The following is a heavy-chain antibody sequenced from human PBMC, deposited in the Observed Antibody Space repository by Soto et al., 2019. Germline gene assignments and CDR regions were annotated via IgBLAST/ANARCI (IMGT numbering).Heavy chain of an antibody. CDR1: GFTFSSYA. CDR2: ISGSGGST. J-gene: IGHJ6*02. V-gene: IGHV3-23*01. Sequence: VGSLRLSCAASGFTFSSYAMSWVRQAPGKGLEWVSAISGSGGSTYYADSVKGRFTISRDNSKNTLYLQMNSLRAEDTAVYYCAKEPYSSSWYYTEYYYYGMDVWGQRTTVTVSS. D-gene: IGHD6-13*01. CDR3: AKEPYSSSWYYTEYYYYGMDV.